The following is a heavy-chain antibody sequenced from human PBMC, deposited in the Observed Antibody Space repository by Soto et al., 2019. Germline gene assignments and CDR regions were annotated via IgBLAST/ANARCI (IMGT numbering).Heavy chain of an antibody. CDR3: AREVPTPCYFDY. J-gene: IGHJ4*02. D-gene: IGHD1-1*01. CDR1: GGSISSGGYY. CDR2: ILDSGTT. Sequence: SETLSLTCTVSGGSISSGGYYWSWIRQHPGKGLEWIGYILDSGTTYYNPPLKSRATISGDTSKNQFSLKLTSVTAADTAVYYCAREVPTPCYFDYWGQGTLVTVSS. V-gene: IGHV4-31*03.